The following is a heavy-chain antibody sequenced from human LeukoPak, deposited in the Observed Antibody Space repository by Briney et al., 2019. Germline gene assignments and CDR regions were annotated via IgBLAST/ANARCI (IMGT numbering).Heavy chain of an antibody. CDR1: GYTFTGYY. CDR3: ASPGMTAAGTKAFYI. V-gene: IGHV1-2*02. J-gene: IGHJ3*02. D-gene: IGHD6-13*01. Sequence: ASVKVSCKASGYTFTGYYMHWVRQAPGQGLEWMGWINPNSGGTNYAQEFQGRVTMTRDTSISTAYMELSRLRSDDTAVYYWASPGMTAAGTKAFYIWGQGTMVTASS. CDR2: INPNSGGT.